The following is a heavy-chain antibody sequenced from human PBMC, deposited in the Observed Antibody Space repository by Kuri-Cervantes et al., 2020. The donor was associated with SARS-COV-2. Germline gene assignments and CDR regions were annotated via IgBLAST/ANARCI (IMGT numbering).Heavy chain of an antibody. CDR1: GASISSSTYY. CDR3: ARHYAFYRFHK. Sequence: LRLSCTVSGASISSSTYYWGWILQSPGEGLEWLVSIYESGDTYYSSSLKSRLSISVDTSKIQFSLKFTSVTDADTAIYYCARHYAFYRFHKWGQGTQVTVSS. J-gene: IGHJ4*02. CDR2: IYESGDT. V-gene: IGHV4-39*01. D-gene: IGHD3-3*02.